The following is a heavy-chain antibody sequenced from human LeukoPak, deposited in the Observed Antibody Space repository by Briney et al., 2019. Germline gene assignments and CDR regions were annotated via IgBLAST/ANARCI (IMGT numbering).Heavy chain of an antibody. CDR2: ISWNSGSI. J-gene: IGHJ4*02. CDR1: GFTFDDYA. D-gene: IGHD2-15*01. Sequence: GRSLRLSYAASGFTFDDYAMHWVRQAPGKGLEWVSGISWNSGSIGYADSVKGRFTISRDNAKNSLYLQMNSLRAEDTALYYCAKGRQLLLRHFDYWGQGTLVTVSS. CDR3: AKGRQLLLRHFDY. V-gene: IGHV3-9*01.